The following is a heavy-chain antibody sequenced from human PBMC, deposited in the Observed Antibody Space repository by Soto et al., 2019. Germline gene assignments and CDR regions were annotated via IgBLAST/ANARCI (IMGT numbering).Heavy chain of an antibody. D-gene: IGHD4-17*01. J-gene: IGHJ3*02. Sequence: SETLSLTCTFSGCSISSSSYYWGWIRQPPGKGLEWIGSIYYSGSTYYNPSLKSRVTISVDTSENQFSLKLTSVTAADTAVYYCARADYGDYGAFDIWGQGTMVTV. CDR3: ARADYGDYGAFDI. CDR2: IYYSGST. V-gene: IGHV4-39*01. CDR1: GCSISSSSYY.